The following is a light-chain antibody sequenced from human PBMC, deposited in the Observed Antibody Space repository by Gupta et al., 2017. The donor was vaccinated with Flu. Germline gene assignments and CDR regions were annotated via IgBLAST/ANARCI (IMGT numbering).Light chain of an antibody. CDR1: ESVRIY. CDR2: DAA. Sequence: EIVLTQSPATLFLSPGERVTLSSRASESVRIYLAWYKQKPGQAPRLLISDAANRDTGITARFSGCGCGRKVSVTSSSREPEDFAGYYCQQPSSWPPITFGRGTKVEIK. CDR3: QQPSSWPPIT. J-gene: IGKJ4*01. V-gene: IGKV3-11*02.